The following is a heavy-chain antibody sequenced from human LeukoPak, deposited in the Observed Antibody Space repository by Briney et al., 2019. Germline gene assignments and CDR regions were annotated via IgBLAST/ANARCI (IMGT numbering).Heavy chain of an antibody. CDR3: AKGGAVAGNFDY. Sequence: GGSLRLSCAASGFTFSSYSMNWVRQAPGKGLEWVSSISSSSSYIYYADSVKGRFTISRDNAKNSLYLQMNSLRAEDTAVYYCAKGGAVAGNFDYWGQGTPVTVSS. V-gene: IGHV3-21*04. CDR2: ISSSSSYI. D-gene: IGHD6-19*01. J-gene: IGHJ4*02. CDR1: GFTFSSYS.